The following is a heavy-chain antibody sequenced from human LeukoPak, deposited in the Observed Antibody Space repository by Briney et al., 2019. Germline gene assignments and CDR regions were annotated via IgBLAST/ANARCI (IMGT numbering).Heavy chain of an antibody. J-gene: IGHJ3*02. CDR2: ISGSGGST. D-gene: IGHD2-2*01. V-gene: IGHV3-23*01. CDR3: AKDKPIIVLPTAVDAFDI. Sequence: GGSLRLSCAASGFTFSSYAMNWVRQAPGKGLEWVSAISGSGGSTYYADSVKGRFTISRDNSKNTPYLQMNSLRAEDTAVYYCAKDKPIIVLPTAVDAFDIWGQGTVVTVSS. CDR1: GFTFSSYA.